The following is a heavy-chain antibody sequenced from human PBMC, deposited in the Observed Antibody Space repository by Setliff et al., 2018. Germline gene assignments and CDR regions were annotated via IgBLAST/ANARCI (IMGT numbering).Heavy chain of an antibody. V-gene: IGHV1-18*01. CDR3: ARAVGYCSGGSCYKGDDY. Sequence: ASVKVSCKASGYTFTSYGISWVRRAPGQGLEWMGWISAYNGNTNYAQKLQGRVTMTTDTSTNTAYMEVRSLGSDDTAMYYCARAVGYCSGGSCYKGDDYWGQGTLVTVSS. J-gene: IGHJ4*02. D-gene: IGHD2-15*01. CDR1: GYTFTSYG. CDR2: ISAYNGNT.